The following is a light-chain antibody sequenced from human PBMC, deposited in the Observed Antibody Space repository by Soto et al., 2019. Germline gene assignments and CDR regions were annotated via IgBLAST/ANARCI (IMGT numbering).Light chain of an antibody. CDR3: QQSFSTPWT. V-gene: IGKV1-39*01. Sequence: DIQMTQSPSSLSASVGDRVTITCRASQSVSRYLNWYQQKPGKAPKLLIHAASSWQSGVPSRFSGSVSGTEFTLTISGLQPEDFVSYSCQQSFSTPWTFGQGTKVEIK. CDR1: QSVSRY. J-gene: IGKJ1*01. CDR2: AAS.